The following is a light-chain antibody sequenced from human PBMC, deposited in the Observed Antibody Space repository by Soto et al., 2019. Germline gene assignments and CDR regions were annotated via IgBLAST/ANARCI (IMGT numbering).Light chain of an antibody. V-gene: IGLV2-23*01. CDR3: CSYAGRSIYV. Sequence: QSVLTQPASVSGSPGQSITISCTGSSSDVGGYKFVSWYRQHPGKVPQLLIYEATKRPAGVSHRFPGPKSDNTASLTISGLQSEDEADYFCCSYAGRSIYVFGTGTKVTVL. CDR2: EAT. CDR1: SSDVGGYKF. J-gene: IGLJ1*01.